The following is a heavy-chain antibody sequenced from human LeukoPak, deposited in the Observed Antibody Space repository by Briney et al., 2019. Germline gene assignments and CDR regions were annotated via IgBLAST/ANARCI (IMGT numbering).Heavy chain of an antibody. J-gene: IGHJ4*02. V-gene: IGHV4-34*01. CDR2: INHSGST. Sequence: PSETLSLTCAVYGGSFSGYYWSWIRQPPGKGLEWIGEINHSGSTNYNPSPKSRVTLSVDTSKNQFSLKLSSVTAADTAVYYCARGDGPMVRGVNEFDYWGQGTLVTVSS. CDR3: ARGDGPMVRGVNEFDY. CDR1: GGSFSGYY. D-gene: IGHD3-10*01.